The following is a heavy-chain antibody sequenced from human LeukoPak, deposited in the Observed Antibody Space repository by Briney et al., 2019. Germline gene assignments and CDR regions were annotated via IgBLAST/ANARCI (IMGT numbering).Heavy chain of an antibody. V-gene: IGHV1-69*13. Sequence: EASVKVSCKASGGTFSSYAISWVRQAPGQGLEWMGGIIPIFGTANYAQKFQGRVTITADESTSTAYMELSSLRSEDTAVYYCARVPDYSNYGGYYYYYMDVWGKGTTVTVSS. CDR2: IIPIFGTA. CDR3: ARVPDYSNYGGYYYYYMDV. J-gene: IGHJ6*03. D-gene: IGHD4-11*01. CDR1: GGTFSSYA.